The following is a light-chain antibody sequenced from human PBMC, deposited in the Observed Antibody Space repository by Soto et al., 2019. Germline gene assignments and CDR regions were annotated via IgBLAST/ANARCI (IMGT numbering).Light chain of an antibody. CDR3: QQAYSTPWT. Sequence: DIQMTQSPSSLSASVGDRVTITCRASQTISFYLNWYQQKPGKAPKLLIYAASNLQSGVPSRFSASGSGTEFTLTLNSLQPEDFATYYCQQAYSTPWTFDQGTKVAIK. V-gene: IGKV1-39*01. CDR2: AAS. CDR1: QTISFY. J-gene: IGKJ1*01.